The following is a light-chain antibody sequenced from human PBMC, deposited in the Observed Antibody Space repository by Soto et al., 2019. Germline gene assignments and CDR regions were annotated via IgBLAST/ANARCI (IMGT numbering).Light chain of an antibody. CDR2: WAS. CDR1: QSVLYSSNNKNY. J-gene: IGKJ4*01. CDR3: QQYYSTVLT. Sequence: DIVMTQSPDSLAVSLGERATINCKSSQSVLYSSNNKNYLAWYQQKPGQPPKLLIYWASTRESGVPDRFSGSGSGIDFTLTISSLQAEDVAVYYCQQYYSTVLTFGGGTKVEIK. V-gene: IGKV4-1*01.